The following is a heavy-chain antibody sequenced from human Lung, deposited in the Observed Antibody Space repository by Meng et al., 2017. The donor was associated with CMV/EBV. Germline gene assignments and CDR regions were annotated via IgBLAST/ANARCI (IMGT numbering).Heavy chain of an antibody. V-gene: IGHV1-46*01. Sequence: SVKVSCXASGYTFTNYYMHWVRQAPGQGLEWMGVINPSGGSTTYAQKFQGRLTMTRDTSTSTVYMELSSLKSEDTAMYYCARVLGQLVSPYGMDVWGQGTTVTGSS. CDR2: INPSGGST. J-gene: IGHJ6*02. CDR3: ARVLGQLVSPYGMDV. D-gene: IGHD6-13*01. CDR1: GYTFTNYY.